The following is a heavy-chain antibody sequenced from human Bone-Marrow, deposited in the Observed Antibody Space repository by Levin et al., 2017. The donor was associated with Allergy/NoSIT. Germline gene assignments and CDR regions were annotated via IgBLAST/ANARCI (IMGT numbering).Heavy chain of an antibody. Sequence: SETLSLTCTVSGGSISTYYWSWIRQPPGKGLEWIAQIYYSGSTAYNPSLKGRVTISVDTSKNQFSLKLSSVTAADTAVYYCARQVGKFCSTSTSCGFDYWGQGTLVTVSS. V-gene: IGHV4-59*08. D-gene: IGHD2-2*01. J-gene: IGHJ4*02. CDR1: GGSISTYY. CDR3: ARQVGKFCSTSTSCGFDY. CDR2: IYYSGST.